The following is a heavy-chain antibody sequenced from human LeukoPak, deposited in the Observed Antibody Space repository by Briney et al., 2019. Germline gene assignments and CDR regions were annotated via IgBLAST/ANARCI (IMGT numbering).Heavy chain of an antibody. V-gene: IGHV3-48*01. CDR3: ARDLDGAVAFDI. CDR2: ISSTDSTI. Sequence: GGSLRLSCAASGFIFSTYSMNWVRQAPGKGLEWVSYISSTDSTIYYADSVQGRFTISRDNAKNSQYLLMNSLRAEDTAVYYCARDLDGAVAFDIWGQGTMVTVSS. J-gene: IGHJ3*02. D-gene: IGHD1-1*01. CDR1: GFIFSTYS.